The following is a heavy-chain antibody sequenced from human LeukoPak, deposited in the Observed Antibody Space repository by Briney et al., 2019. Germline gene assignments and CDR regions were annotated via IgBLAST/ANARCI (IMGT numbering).Heavy chain of an antibody. J-gene: IGHJ4*02. CDR3: ARGRWKRLMIIAAAGSTYYFDY. CDR2: INHRGST. Sequence: SETQSLTCAVYGGPYSGYYGSWIRQPPGKGREGIGEINHRGSTNYNPSLKSRVTISVDTCKNQFSLKLSSVTAADTAVYYCARGRWKRLMIIAAAGSTYYFDYWDQGTLVTVSS. CDR1: GGPYSGYY. D-gene: IGHD6-13*01. V-gene: IGHV4-34*01.